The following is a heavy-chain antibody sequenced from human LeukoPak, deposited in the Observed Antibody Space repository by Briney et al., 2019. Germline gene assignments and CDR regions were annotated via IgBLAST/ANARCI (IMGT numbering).Heavy chain of an antibody. CDR2: IIQDGSEK. D-gene: IGHD3-3*01. V-gene: IGHV3-7*05. CDR1: GFTFSNYA. CDR3: ARDSPGIMIFGVVTPN. J-gene: IGHJ4*02. Sequence: GGSLRLSCAASGFTFSNYAMHWVRQAPGKGLEWVAKIIQDGSEKYYVDSVKGRFTISRDNAKNSLYLQMNSLRAEDTAVYYCARDSPGIMIFGVVTPNGGQGTLVTVSS.